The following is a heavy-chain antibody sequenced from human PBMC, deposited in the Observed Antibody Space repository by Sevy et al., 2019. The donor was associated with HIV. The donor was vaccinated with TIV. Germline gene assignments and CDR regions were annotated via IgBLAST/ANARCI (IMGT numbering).Heavy chain of an antibody. Sequence: GGSLRLSCATSGFTFGDHTMNWVRQAPGKGLEWVSSISSSKTDIYYADSVKGRFTISRDNAEKSIYLQMNNLRAEDTAIYYCARGEKFSYCCVDCYFTFDLWGQGTMVTVSS. CDR1: GFTFGDHT. CDR3: ARGEKFSYCCVDCYFTFDL. V-gene: IGHV3-21*04. D-gene: IGHD2-21*01. J-gene: IGHJ3*01. CDR2: ISSSKTDI.